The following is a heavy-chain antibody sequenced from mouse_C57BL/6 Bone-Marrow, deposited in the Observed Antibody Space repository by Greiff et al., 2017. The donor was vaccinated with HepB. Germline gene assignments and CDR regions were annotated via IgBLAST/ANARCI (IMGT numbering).Heavy chain of an antibody. D-gene: IGHD1-1*01. V-gene: IGHV3-6*01. CDR3: ARDPSLLRYWYFDV. J-gene: IGHJ1*03. CDR1: GYSITSGYY. Sequence: EVQLQESGPGLVKPSQSLSLTCSVTGYSITSGYYWNWIRQFPGNKLEWMGYISYDGSNNYNPSLKNRISITRDTSKNQFFLKLNSVTTEDTATYYCARDPSLLRYWYFDVWGTGTTVTVSS. CDR2: ISYDGSN.